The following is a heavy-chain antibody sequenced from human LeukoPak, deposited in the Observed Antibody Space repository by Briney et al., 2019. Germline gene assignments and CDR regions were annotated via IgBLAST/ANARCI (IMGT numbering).Heavy chain of an antibody. Sequence: GGSLRLSCAASGFTFSSYWMTWIRQAPGKGLEWVANIKQDGSEKYYVDSVKGRFTISRDNAKNSLYLQMSSLRAEDTAVYYCARDTGGGYSCYDCWGQGTLVTVST. CDR3: ARDTGGGYSCYDC. CDR2: IKQDGSEK. V-gene: IGHV3-7*01. J-gene: IGHJ4*02. D-gene: IGHD5-18*01. CDR1: GFTFSSYW.